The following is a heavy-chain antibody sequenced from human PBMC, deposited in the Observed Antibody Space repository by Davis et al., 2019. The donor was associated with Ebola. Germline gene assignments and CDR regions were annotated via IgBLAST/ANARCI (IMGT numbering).Heavy chain of an antibody. CDR3: SGTTVTTDY. CDR1: GFTFSSYA. CDR2: ISGSGGST. J-gene: IGHJ4*02. Sequence: GESLKISCAASGFTFSSYAMSWVRQAPGKGLEWVSAISGSGGSTYYADSVKGRFTISRDDSKNTAYLQMNSLKTEDTAVYYCSGTTVTTDYWGQGTLVTVSS. V-gene: IGHV3-23*01. D-gene: IGHD4-17*01.